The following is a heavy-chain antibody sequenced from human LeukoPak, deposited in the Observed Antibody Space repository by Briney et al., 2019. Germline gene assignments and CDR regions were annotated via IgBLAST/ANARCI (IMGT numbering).Heavy chain of an antibody. J-gene: IGHJ4*02. CDR3: ARVRDGYNIVGY. CDR2: IYYSGST. V-gene: IGHV4-39*01. Sequence: SGPTLVNPTQTLTLTCTFSGFSLTTSGVTVGWIRQPPGKGLEWIGSIYYSGSTYYSSSLKSRVTISVDTSKNQFSLKLSSVTAADTAVYYCARVRDGYNIVGYWGQGTLVAVSS. D-gene: IGHD5-24*01. CDR1: GFSLTTSGVT.